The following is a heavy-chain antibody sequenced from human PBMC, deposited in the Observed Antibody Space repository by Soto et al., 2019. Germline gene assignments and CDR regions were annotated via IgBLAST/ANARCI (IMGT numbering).Heavy chain of an antibody. CDR2: INGDGSST. CDR3: AKGYCSSTICYLPFDY. J-gene: IGHJ4*02. D-gene: IGHD2-2*01. V-gene: IGHV3-74*01. CDR1: GFTFSNYW. Sequence: PGGSLRLSCAASGFTFSNYWIHWVRQAPGKGLVWVSRINGDGSSTNYADSVKGQFTISRDNAKNTVYLQMNSLRAEDTALYYCAKGYCSSTICYLPFDYWGQGTLVTVSS.